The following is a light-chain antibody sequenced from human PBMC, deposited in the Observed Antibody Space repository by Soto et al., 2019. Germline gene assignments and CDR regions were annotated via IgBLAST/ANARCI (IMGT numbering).Light chain of an antibody. CDR2: DAS. CDR3: QSRSSWPPVLT. V-gene: IGKV3-11*01. J-gene: IGKJ4*01. Sequence: ENVLTQSPVTLSLSPGERATLSCRASQSVKSYLAWYQQKPGLAPRLPIYDASNRAAGIPARFSGSGSGTDFTLTISSLDPEDFAVYYCQSRSSWPPVLTFGGGTKVEIK. CDR1: QSVKSY.